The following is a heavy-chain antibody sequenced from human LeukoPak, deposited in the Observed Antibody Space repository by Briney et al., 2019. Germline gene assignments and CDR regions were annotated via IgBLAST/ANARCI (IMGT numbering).Heavy chain of an antibody. CDR1: RGSFSGYY. Sequence: SETLSLTCAVYRGSFSGYYWSWIRQPPGKGLEWIGEINHSGITNYNPSLKSRVIISVDRSKNQFSLKLSSVTAADTAVYYCAGADYDSSGYYLDYWGQGTLVTVSS. CDR3: AGADYDSSGYYLDY. CDR2: INHSGIT. D-gene: IGHD3-22*01. J-gene: IGHJ4*02. V-gene: IGHV4-34*01.